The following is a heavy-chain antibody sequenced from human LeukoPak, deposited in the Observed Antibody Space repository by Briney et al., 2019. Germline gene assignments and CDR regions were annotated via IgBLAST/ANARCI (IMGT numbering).Heavy chain of an antibody. CDR1: GGSISSYY. CDR2: IYYSGST. CDR3: ARKRDYFGSGSPFDY. V-gene: IGHV4-59*01. Sequence: SETLSLTFTVSGGSISSYYWSWIRQPPGKGLEWIGYIYYSGSTNYNPSLKSQVTISVDTSKNQSSLTVSSVTAADTAVYYCARKRDYFGSGSPFDYWGQGTLVTVSS. D-gene: IGHD3-10*01. J-gene: IGHJ4*02.